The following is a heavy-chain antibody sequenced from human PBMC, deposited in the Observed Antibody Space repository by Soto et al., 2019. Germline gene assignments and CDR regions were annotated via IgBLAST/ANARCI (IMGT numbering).Heavy chain of an antibody. CDR3: VRDPCGDCFDRYFDL. CDR1: GFAFSRFA. J-gene: IGHJ2*01. V-gene: IGHV3-30*09. D-gene: IGHD2-21*02. CDR2: ISYDGTTK. Sequence: GGSLRLSCAASGFAFSRFALHWLRQAPGKGLEWVALISYDGTTKYYPDAVKGRFGISRDNSNNTLYLEMNSLRPEDTAFYYCVRDPCGDCFDRYFDLWGHGTLVTVSP.